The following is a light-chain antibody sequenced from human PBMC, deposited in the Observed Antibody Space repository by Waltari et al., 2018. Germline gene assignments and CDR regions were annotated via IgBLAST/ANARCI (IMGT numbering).Light chain of an antibody. CDR2: WAS. CDR1: QSVLYSSNNKNY. V-gene: IGKV4-1*01. Sequence: DIVMTQSPDSLAVSLGERATINCKSSQSVLYSSNNKNYLAWHQQKPGQPPKLLLYWASTRESGVSDRFSGSGSGTDFTLTISTLQAEDVAIYYCQQYYSTPYTFGQGTKLEIK. CDR3: QQYYSTPYT. J-gene: IGKJ2*01.